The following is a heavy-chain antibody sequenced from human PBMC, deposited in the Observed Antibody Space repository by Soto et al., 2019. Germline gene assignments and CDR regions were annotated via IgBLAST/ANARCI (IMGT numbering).Heavy chain of an antibody. J-gene: IGHJ4*02. D-gene: IGHD3-10*01. CDR1: GGSISSSNW. CDR2: IYHSGST. Sequence: SETLSLTCAVSGGSISSSNWWSWVRQPPGKGLEWIGEIYHSGSTNYNPSLKSRVTISVDKSENHFSLKLSSVTAADTAVYYCARQGPNFDSETYFPPPEYWGQGTLVTVSS. CDR3: ARQGPNFDSETYFPPPEY. V-gene: IGHV4-4*02.